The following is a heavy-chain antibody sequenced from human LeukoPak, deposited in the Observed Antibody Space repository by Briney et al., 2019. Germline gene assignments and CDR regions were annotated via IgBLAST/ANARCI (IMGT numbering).Heavy chain of an antibody. Sequence: PGGSLRLSCAASGFTFDDYAMHWVRQAPGKGLEWVSGISWNSGSIGYADSVKGRFTISRDNAKNSLYLQMNSLRAEDTALYYCARGTVTTIPYYFDYWGQGTLVTVSS. CDR2: ISWNSGSI. V-gene: IGHV3-9*01. D-gene: IGHD4-17*01. J-gene: IGHJ4*02. CDR3: ARGTVTTIPYYFDY. CDR1: GFTFDDYA.